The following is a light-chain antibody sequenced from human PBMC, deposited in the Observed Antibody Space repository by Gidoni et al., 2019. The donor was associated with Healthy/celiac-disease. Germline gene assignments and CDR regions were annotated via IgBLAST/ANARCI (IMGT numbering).Light chain of an antibody. Sequence: SSELTQDPAVSVALGQTVRITCQGDSLRSYYASWYQQTPGQAPVLVIYGKNNRPSGIPDRFSGSSSGNTASLTITGAQAEDEADYYCNSRDSSGNHLVFGGGTKLTV. CDR3: NSRDSSGNHLV. V-gene: IGLV3-19*01. CDR2: GKN. CDR1: SLRSYY. J-gene: IGLJ2*01.